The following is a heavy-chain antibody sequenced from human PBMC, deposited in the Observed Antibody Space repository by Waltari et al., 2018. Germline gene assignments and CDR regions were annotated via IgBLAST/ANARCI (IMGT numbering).Heavy chain of an antibody. CDR2: IYYSGST. Sequence: QVQLQESGPGLVKPSETLSLTCTVSGGSISSHYWSWIRQPPGKGLEWIGDIYYSGSTNDNPSLKSRVTSSVYTSKNQFSLKLSSVTAADTAVYYCARVQGGSSSGYYGMDVWGQGTTVTVSS. J-gene: IGHJ6*02. V-gene: IGHV4-59*11. CDR3: ARVQGGSSSGYYGMDV. D-gene: IGHD6-13*01. CDR1: GGSISSHY.